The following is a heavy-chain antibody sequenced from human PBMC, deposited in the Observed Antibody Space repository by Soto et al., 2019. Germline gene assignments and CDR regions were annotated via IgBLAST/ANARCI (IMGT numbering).Heavy chain of an antibody. CDR1: GGSFSGYY. Sequence: QVQLQQWGAGLLKPSETLSLTCAVYGGSFSGYYWSWIRQPPGKGLEWMGEINHSGSTNSNPSLKSRVTISVDTSKNQFSLKLSSVTAADTAVYYCARGGIRYFDWFYYYGMDVWGQGTTVTVSS. D-gene: IGHD3-9*01. CDR2: INHSGST. V-gene: IGHV4-34*01. CDR3: ARGGIRYFDWFYYYGMDV. J-gene: IGHJ6*02.